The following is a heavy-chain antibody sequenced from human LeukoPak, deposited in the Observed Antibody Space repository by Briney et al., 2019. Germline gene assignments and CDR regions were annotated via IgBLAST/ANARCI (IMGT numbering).Heavy chain of an antibody. V-gene: IGHV3-48*04. J-gene: IGHJ6*04. CDR1: GFTFSNHN. CDR3: AELGITMIGGV. D-gene: IGHD3-10*02. CDR2: ISSSSRTI. Sequence: GGSLRLSCAVSGFTFSNHNMNWVRQAPGKGLEWIADISSSSRTIHYADSVKGRFTISRDNAKNSLYLQMNSLRAEDTAVYYCAELGITMIGGVWGKGTTVTISS.